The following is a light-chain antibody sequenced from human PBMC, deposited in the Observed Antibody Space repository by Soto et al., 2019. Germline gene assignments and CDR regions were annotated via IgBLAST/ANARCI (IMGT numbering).Light chain of an antibody. V-gene: IGLV1-40*01. Sequence: QSVLTQPPSVSGAPGQRVTISCTGSSSNLGAGYDVHWYQLLPGTAPKLLIYGNRNRPSGVSYRFSGSKSGNTASLTISGLQAEDEADYYCSSYTTSSSYVFGTGTKSPS. CDR2: GNR. CDR1: SSNLGAGYD. J-gene: IGLJ1*01. CDR3: SSYTTSSSYV.